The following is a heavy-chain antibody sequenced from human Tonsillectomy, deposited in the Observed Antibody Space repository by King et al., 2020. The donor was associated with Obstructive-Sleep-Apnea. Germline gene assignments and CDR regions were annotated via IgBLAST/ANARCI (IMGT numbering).Heavy chain of an antibody. CDR3: ARVSAATGRCPDV. CDR1: GGTFSSYG. Sequence: QLVQSGAEVKQPGSSVKVSCKATGGTFSSYGISWVRQAPGQGLEWMGGSIPILHITNYARKFQGRLTVVADKSTDTAFMELSSLRSEDTAMFYCARVSAATGRCPDVGGQGSRVTVSS. CDR2: SIPILHIT. D-gene: IGHD1-1*01. J-gene: IGHJ4*02. V-gene: IGHV1-69*10.